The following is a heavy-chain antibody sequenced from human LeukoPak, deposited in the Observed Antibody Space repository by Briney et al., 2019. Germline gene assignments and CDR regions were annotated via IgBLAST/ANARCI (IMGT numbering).Heavy chain of an antibody. CDR2: MNPNSGNT. CDR1: GYTFTSYD. CDR3: AREGRRYNWFDP. J-gene: IGHJ5*02. D-gene: IGHD6-25*01. V-gene: IGHV1-8*03. Sequence: ASVKVSCKASGYTFTSYDINWVRQATGQGLEWMGWMNPNSGNTGYAQKFQGRVTTTRNTSISTAYMELSSLRSEDTAVYYCAREGRRYNWFDPWGQGTLVTVSS.